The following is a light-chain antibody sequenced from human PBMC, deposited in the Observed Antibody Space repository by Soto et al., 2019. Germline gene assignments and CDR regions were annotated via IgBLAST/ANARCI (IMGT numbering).Light chain of an antibody. CDR2: LAS. CDR1: QAVNTR. J-gene: IGKJ1*01. V-gene: IGKV3-11*01. Sequence: EVLLTQSPATLSSFPGDRVTLSCRASQAVNTRLALYQHKPGQAPRLLIYLASNRAAGVPARFSGSGSGTDFTLTISDVEPEDFAVYYCHQRQSWPRTFGQGTKVDIK. CDR3: HQRQSWPRT.